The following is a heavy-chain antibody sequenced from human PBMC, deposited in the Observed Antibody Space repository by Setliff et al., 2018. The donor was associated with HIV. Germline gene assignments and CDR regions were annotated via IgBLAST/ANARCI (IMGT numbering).Heavy chain of an antibody. V-gene: IGHV7-4-1*02. CDR1: GYTFTSYA. Sequence: ASVKVSCKASGYTFTSYAMNWVRQAPGQGLEWMGWINTNTGNPTYAQGFAGRFVFSLDTSVSTAYLQISSLKAEDTAVYYCARGLIYSSGWYRNSDAFDIWGQGTMVTVSS. J-gene: IGHJ3*02. CDR3: ARGLIYSSGWYRNSDAFDI. D-gene: IGHD6-19*01. CDR2: INTNTGNP.